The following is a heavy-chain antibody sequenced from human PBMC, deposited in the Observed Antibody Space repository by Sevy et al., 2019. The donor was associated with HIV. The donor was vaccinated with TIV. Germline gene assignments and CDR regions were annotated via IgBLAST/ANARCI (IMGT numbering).Heavy chain of an antibody. Sequence: GESLKISCKGSGYSFTSYWIGWVRQMPGKGLEWMGIIYPGDSDTRYSPSFQGQVTISADKSISPAYLQWSSLKASDTAMYYCARRRGYYDSSVLGDYYYYGMDVWGQGTTVTVSS. CDR3: ARRRGYYDSSVLGDYYYYGMDV. CDR1: GYSFTSYW. D-gene: IGHD3-22*01. J-gene: IGHJ6*02. V-gene: IGHV5-51*01. CDR2: IYPGDSDT.